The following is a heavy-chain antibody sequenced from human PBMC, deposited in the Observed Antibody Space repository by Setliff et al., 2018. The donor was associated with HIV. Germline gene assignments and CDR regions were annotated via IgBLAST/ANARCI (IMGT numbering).Heavy chain of an antibody. CDR2: IYPGDSDT. D-gene: IGHD3-3*01. CDR3: ARHTRQLEFLEWLSPHYYHYYYMDV. V-gene: IGHV5-51*01. CDR1: GYSFSTYW. Sequence: SCKGSGYSFSTYWIGWVRQMPGKGLEWMGIIYPGDSDTTYSPSFQGQVTISADKSISTAYLQWSSLKASDTAMYYCARHTRQLEFLEWLSPHYYHYYYMDVWGQGTTVTVSS. J-gene: IGHJ6*03.